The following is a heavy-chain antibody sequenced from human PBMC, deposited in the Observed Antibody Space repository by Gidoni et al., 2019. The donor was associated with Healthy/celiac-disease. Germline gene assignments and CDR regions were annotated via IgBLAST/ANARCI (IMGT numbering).Heavy chain of an antibody. V-gene: IGHV4-61*01. CDR3: ASGGQLGYFDY. CDR1: GGSVSSGRYY. D-gene: IGHD1-1*01. J-gene: IGHJ4*02. Sequence: QVQLQASGPGLVKPSETLSLTCTVSGGSVSSGRYYWRWLRQPPGKGLEWIGYIYYSGSTNYNPSRKSRVTISVDTSKNQFSLKLSSVTAADTAVYYCASGGQLGYFDYWGQGTLVTVSS. CDR2: IYYSGST.